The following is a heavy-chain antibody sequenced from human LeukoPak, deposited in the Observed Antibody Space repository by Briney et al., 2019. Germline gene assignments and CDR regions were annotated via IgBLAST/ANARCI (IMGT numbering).Heavy chain of an antibody. Sequence: GSLRLSCTPTGFTFTNFAMNWVRLAPAKGLEWVSLISASGGSTHYADSVNGRFTTSRDNSKNTVYLQMKSLRAEDTAIYYCAKDHFNYTTNRGRAAAGYWGQGTLVTVSS. V-gene: IGHV3-23*01. J-gene: IGHJ4*02. D-gene: IGHD2-2*02. CDR1: GFTFTNFA. CDR3: AKDHFNYTTNRGRAAAGY. CDR2: ISASGGST.